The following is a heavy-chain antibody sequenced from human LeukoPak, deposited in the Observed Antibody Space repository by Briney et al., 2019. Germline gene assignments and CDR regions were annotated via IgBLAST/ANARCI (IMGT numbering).Heavy chain of an antibody. CDR3: ATSDGYCSSTTCYNPFDS. CDR2: IIPILGIA. Sequence: SVKVSCKASGGTFSSYAISWVRQAPGQGLEWMGRIIPILGIANYAQKFQGRVTITADKSTSTAYMELSSLRSEDTAVYYCATSDGYCSSTTCYNPFDSWGQGTLVTVSS. V-gene: IGHV1-69*04. D-gene: IGHD2-2*02. CDR1: GGTFSSYA. J-gene: IGHJ4*02.